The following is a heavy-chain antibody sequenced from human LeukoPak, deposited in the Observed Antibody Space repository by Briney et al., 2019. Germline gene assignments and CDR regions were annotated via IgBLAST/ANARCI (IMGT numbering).Heavy chain of an antibody. J-gene: IGHJ4*02. Sequence: PGGSLRLSCAASGFTFSSYGIHWVRQAPGKGLEWVAVISDDGGNKYYAESVKGRFTISRDNSKNRLHLQMISLRAEDTAVYYCARGDMATILTPDYFDYWGQGTLVTVSS. D-gene: IGHD5-24*01. V-gene: IGHV3-30*13. CDR1: GFTFSSYG. CDR3: ARGDMATILTPDYFDY. CDR2: ISDDGGNK.